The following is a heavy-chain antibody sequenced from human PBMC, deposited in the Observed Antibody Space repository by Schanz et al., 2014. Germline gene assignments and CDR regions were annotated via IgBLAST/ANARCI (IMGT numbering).Heavy chain of an antibody. J-gene: IGHJ4*02. CDR3: AKDGRLPYYGTGSDFDY. D-gene: IGHD3-22*01. V-gene: IGHV3-23*01. Sequence: EVQLLESGGGLVQPGGSLRLPCAASGFTFSIYGMSWVRQAPGKGLEWVSRMIGSGSSVFYADSVKGRFTISRDNLKNTVYLQMNSLRAGDTAVYYCAKDGRLPYYGTGSDFDYWGQGTLVAVSS. CDR2: MIGSGSSV. CDR1: GFTFSIYG.